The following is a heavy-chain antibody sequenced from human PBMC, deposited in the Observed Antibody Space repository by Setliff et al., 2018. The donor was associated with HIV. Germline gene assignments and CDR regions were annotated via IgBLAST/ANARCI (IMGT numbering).Heavy chain of an antibody. CDR3: ARRTYGSGRSDP. CDR1: GGSISSGNYY. CDR2: IHTSGST. Sequence: SETLSLTCTVSGGSISSGNYYWSWIRQPAGEGLEWIGQIHTSGSTNYNPSLKSRVTISIDTSNNQFSLQLSSVTAADTAVYYCARRTYGSGRSDPWGQGTLVTVSS. V-gene: IGHV4-61*09. D-gene: IGHD6-19*01. J-gene: IGHJ5*02.